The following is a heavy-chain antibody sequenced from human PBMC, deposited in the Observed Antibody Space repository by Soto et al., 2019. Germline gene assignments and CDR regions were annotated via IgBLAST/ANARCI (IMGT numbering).Heavy chain of an antibody. D-gene: IGHD4-17*01. CDR2: IHSSGST. J-gene: IGHJ6*02. CDR1: GGPVSSGNYF. V-gene: IGHV4-61*01. CDR3: AILTKPTAVTTAFRGGYGLGV. Sequence: PSDTLSLTSTVSGGPVSSGNYFWSWIRPPPGKGLEWIGYIHSSGSTNHKPSLKSRVTISADTSRNLFSLKLTSVTAADTAVYYCAILTKPTAVTTAFRGGYGLGVWGQGTTVT.